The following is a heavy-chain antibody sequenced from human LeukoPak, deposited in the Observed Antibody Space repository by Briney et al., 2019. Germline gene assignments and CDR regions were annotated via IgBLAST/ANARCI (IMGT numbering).Heavy chain of an antibody. V-gene: IGHV3-48*01. CDR1: GFTFSSYS. D-gene: IGHD3-10*01. Sequence: GGSLRLSCAASGFTFSSYSMLWVRQAPGKGLEWVSYISSSSSTIYYGDSVKGRFTISRDNAKNSLYLQMNSLRAEDTAVYYCARGMTDYYYGSGNEVDYWGQGTLVTVSS. CDR2: ISSSSSTI. CDR3: ARGMTDYYYGSGNEVDY. J-gene: IGHJ4*02.